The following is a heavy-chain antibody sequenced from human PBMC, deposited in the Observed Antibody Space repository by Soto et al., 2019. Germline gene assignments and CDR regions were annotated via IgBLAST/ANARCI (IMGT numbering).Heavy chain of an antibody. CDR3: ARGFSSYSDH. CDR2: MNPNTDNT. D-gene: IGHD3-10*01. J-gene: IGHJ5*02. V-gene: IGHV1-8*01. Sequence: QVQLVQSGAEVKKPGASVKVSCKASGYTFVDYDINWVRQAAGQGLEWMGWMNPNTDNTAYAQKFQGRLTLTRDTSISTAYMDLNSLTSEDTAVYYCARGFSSYSDHWAQGTLVTVSS. CDR1: GYTFVDYD.